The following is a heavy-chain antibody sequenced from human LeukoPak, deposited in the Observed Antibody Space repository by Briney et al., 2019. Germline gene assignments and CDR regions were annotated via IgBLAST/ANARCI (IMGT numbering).Heavy chain of an antibody. V-gene: IGHV4-34*01. D-gene: IGHD5-18*01. CDR2: INHSGST. J-gene: IGHJ6*02. CDR1: GGSFSGYY. Sequence: PSETLSLTCAVYGGSFSGYYWSWIRQPPGKGLEWIGEINHSGSTNYNPSLKSRVTISVDTSKNQFSLKLSSVTAADTAVYYCARLGLWLNYYYYYYGMDVWGQGTTVTVSS. CDR3: ARLGLWLNYYYYYYGMDV.